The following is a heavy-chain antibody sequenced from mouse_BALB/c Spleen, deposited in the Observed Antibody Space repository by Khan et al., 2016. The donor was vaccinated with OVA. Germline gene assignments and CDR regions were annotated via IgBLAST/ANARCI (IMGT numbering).Heavy chain of an antibody. CDR2: VSTGGSYT. V-gene: IGHV5-6*01. Sequence: EVELVESGGDLVKPGGSLKLSCVASGFTFSTYGMSWVRQTPDKRLEWVATVSTGGSYTYYPDSVKGRFTISRDNAKNTLYLQMSGLKSEDTAMFYCTRLAYYYDSEGFAYWGQGTLVTVSA. CDR3: TRLAYYYDSEGFAY. CDR1: GFTFSTYG. J-gene: IGHJ3*01. D-gene: IGHD1-1*01.